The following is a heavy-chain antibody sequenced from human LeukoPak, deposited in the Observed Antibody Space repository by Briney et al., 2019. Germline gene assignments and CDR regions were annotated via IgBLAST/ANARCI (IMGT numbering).Heavy chain of an antibody. Sequence: GGSLRLSCAASGFTFSDFYMTWIRQAPGKGLEWVSSISSSGKTIYYADSVKGRFTISRDNAKNSLYLQMISLRAEDTAVYYCARSPGALEYWGQGTLVIVSS. CDR2: ISSSGKTI. J-gene: IGHJ4*02. CDR3: ARSPGALEY. CDR1: GFTFSDFY. V-gene: IGHV3-11*01.